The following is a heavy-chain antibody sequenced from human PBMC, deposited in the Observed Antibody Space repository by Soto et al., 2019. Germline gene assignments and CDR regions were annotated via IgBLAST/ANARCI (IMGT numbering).Heavy chain of an antibody. V-gene: IGHV4-59*08. CDR1: GGSISSYY. D-gene: IGHD5-12*01. CDR3: ARHLILRLQFRDAFDI. J-gene: IGHJ3*02. CDR2: IYYSGST. Sequence: QVQLQESAPGLVKPSETLSLTCTVSGGSISSYYWSWIRQPPGKGLEWIGYIYYSGSTNYNPSLKSRVTISVDTSKNQCSLNLSSVTAADTAVYYCARHLILRLQFRDAFDIWGQGTMVTVSS.